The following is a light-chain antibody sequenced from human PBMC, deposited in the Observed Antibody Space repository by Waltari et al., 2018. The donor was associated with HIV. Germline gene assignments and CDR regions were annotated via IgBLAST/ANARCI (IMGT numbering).Light chain of an antibody. CDR1: ASVSRPY. Sequence: EILLTQSPGTLSLSPGERAILSCRASASVSRPYLAWYQQKPGQAPRLLISGGSNRATGIPDRFRGSGSGTDFTLTISRLEPEDFAVYYCQQYGGSPIFTFGPGTKVEIK. V-gene: IGKV3-20*01. CDR2: GGS. J-gene: IGKJ3*01. CDR3: QQYGGSPIFT.